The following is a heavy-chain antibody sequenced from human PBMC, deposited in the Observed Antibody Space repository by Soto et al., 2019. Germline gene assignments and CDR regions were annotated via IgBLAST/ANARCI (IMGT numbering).Heavy chain of an antibody. Sequence: SGPTLVNPTQTLTLTCTFSGFSFSTPGMRVNWIRQPPGKALEWLARIDWDDDKVYTTSLKTRLTIPKDTSKSQVLLTMTNMYPVDTATYYCSWSLGRLVGAPGGALDIWGQGTVVTVSS. V-gene: IGHV2-70*04. D-gene: IGHD1-26*01. CDR3: SWSLGRLVGAPGGALDI. CDR2: IDWDDDK. CDR1: GFSFSTPGMR. J-gene: IGHJ3*02.